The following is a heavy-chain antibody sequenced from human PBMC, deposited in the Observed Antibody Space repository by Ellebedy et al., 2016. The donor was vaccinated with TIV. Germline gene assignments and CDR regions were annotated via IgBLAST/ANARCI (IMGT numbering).Heavy chain of an antibody. Sequence: MPSETLSLTCTVSGGSISSYYWSWIRQPPGKGLEWIGSVYYSGSTYYNPSLKSRVTISVDTSKNQFSLRLSSVAAADTAVYYCARRSRGDGAPGYWGQGTLVTVSS. V-gene: IGHV4-59*05. CDR1: GGSISSYY. CDR3: ARRSRGDGAPGY. CDR2: VYYSGST. J-gene: IGHJ4*02. D-gene: IGHD1-26*01.